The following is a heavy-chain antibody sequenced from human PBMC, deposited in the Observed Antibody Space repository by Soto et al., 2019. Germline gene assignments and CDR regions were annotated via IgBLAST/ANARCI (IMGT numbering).Heavy chain of an antibody. J-gene: IGHJ4*02. Sequence: QVQLVQSGAEVKKPGASVKVSCKASGYTFTSDDINWVRQATGQGREWMGWMNPNSGNTAYAQKFQGRVTMTRDTSKSTADRGLSSLTSEDRAVYQWAKGPRNWGFDYWGQGTLVTGS. CDR1: GYTFTSDD. CDR2: MNPNSGNT. D-gene: IGHD7-27*01. V-gene: IGHV1-8*01. CDR3: AKGPRNWGFDY.